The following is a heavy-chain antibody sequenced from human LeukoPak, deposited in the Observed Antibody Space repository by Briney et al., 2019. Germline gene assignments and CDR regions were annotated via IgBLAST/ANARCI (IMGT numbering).Heavy chain of an antibody. CDR2: IKQDGSEK. CDR1: GFTFSSYW. CDR3: ARDPRNYGSGSYYYYYYGMDV. D-gene: IGHD3-10*01. J-gene: IGHJ6*02. Sequence: GGSLRLSCAASGFTFSSYWMSWVRQAPGKGLEWVANIKQDGSEKYYVDSVKGRFTISRDNAKNSLYLQMNSLRAEDTAVYYCARDPRNYGSGSYYYYYYGMDVWGQGTTVTVSS. V-gene: IGHV3-7*01.